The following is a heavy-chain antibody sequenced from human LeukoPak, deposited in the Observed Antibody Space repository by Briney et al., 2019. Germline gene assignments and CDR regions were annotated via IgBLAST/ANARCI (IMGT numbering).Heavy chain of an antibody. J-gene: IGHJ6*03. CDR1: GYTFTSYD. Sequence: ASVKVSCKASGYTFTSYDINWVRQATGQGLEWMGWMNPNSGNTGYAQKFQGRVTITRNTSISTAYMELSSLRSEDTAVYYCARVTKRTRIYYYYYMDVWGKGTTVTVSS. V-gene: IGHV1-8*03. D-gene: IGHD1-14*01. CDR2: MNPNSGNT. CDR3: ARVTKRTRIYYYYYMDV.